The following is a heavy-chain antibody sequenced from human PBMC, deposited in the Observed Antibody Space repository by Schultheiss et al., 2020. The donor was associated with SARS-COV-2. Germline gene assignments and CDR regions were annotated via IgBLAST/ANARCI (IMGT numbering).Heavy chain of an antibody. D-gene: IGHD6-6*01. J-gene: IGHJ4*02. CDR3: GRGAARPGYFDY. CDR2: IYYSGST. CDR1: GGSISRDDLS. Sequence: SETLSLTCAVSGGSISRDDLSWSWIRQPPGKGLEWIGSIYYSGSTYYNPSLKSRVTISVDTSKNQFSLKLSSVTAADTAVYYCGRGAARPGYFDYWGQGTLVTVSS. V-gene: IGHV4-30-2*03.